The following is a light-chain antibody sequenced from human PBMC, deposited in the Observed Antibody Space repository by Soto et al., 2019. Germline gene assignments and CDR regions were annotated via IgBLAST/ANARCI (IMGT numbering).Light chain of an antibody. CDR2: GAS. CDR1: QSVSNK. Sequence: EIVMTQSPGTLSVSPGERATHSCRVSQSVSNKLAWYQQKPGQAPRLLVYGASTRAAGIPARFSGSGSGTEFTLTISSLQSEDFAVYFCQQYNNLLTFGGGTKVDIK. J-gene: IGKJ4*01. V-gene: IGKV3-15*01. CDR3: QQYNNLLT.